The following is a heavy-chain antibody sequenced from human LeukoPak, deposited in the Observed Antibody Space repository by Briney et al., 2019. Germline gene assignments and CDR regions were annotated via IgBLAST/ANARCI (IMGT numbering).Heavy chain of an antibody. V-gene: IGHV4-34*01. CDR1: GGSFSGYY. CDR3: ARAGDYYYYYMDV. CDR2: INHSGST. D-gene: IGHD3-10*01. J-gene: IGHJ6*03. Sequence: SETLSLTCAVYGGSFSGYYWSWIRQPPGKGLEWIGEINHSGSTNYNPSLKSRVTISVDTSKNQFSLKLSSVTAADTALYYCARAGDYYYYYMDVWGKGTTVTVSS.